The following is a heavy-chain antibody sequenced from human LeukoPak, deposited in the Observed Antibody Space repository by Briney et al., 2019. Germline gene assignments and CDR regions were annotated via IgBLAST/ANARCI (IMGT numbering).Heavy chain of an antibody. D-gene: IGHD3-3*01. V-gene: IGHV3-73*01. J-gene: IGHJ3*02. CDR1: GFTFSGSA. Sequence: GGSLTLSCAASGFTFSGSAMHWVRQASGKGLEWVGSIRSKANSYATAYAASVKGRFTISRDDSKNTAYLQMNSLKTEDTAVYYCTRQYYDFWSGDPHAFDIWGQGTMVTVSS. CDR3: TRQYYDFWSGDPHAFDI. CDR2: IRSKANSYAT.